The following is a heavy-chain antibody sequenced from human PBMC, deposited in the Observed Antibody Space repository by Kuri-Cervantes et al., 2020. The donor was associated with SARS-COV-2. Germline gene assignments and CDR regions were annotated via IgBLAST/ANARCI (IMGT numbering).Heavy chain of an antibody. D-gene: IGHD3-3*01. CDR2: IIPIFGTA. CDR3: AKGFWSGYSHYYYYMDV. Sequence: SVKVSCKASGYTFTSYGISWVRQAPGQGLEWMGGIIPIFGTANYAQKFQGRVTITADESTSTAYMELSSLRSEDTAVYYCAKGFWSGYSHYYYYMDVWGKGTTVTVSS. CDR1: GYTFTSYG. V-gene: IGHV1-69*13. J-gene: IGHJ6*03.